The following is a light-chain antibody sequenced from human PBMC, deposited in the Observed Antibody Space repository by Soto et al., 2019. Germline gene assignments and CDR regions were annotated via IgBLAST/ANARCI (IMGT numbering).Light chain of an antibody. CDR1: SSNIGSNY. V-gene: IGLV1-47*01. CDR2: RNN. Sequence: QSVLTQPPSASGTPRQRGTLSFSGTSSNIGSNYVYWYQQLPGTAPKLLIYRNNQRPSWVPERFSGSKSGTSASLAISGLQSEDEAGYYCAAWDESLSGFYVFGTGTKLTVL. J-gene: IGLJ1*01. CDR3: AAWDESLSGFYV.